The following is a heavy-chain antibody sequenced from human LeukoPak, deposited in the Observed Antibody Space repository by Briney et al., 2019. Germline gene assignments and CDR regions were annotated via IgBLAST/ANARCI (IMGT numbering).Heavy chain of an antibody. J-gene: IGHJ4*02. CDR1: GFTFSSYA. CDR2: ISGSGVYT. Sequence: PGGSLRLSCAASGFTFSSYAMTWVRQAPGKGLEWVSGISGSGVYTSYADSVKGRFTISRDNSKNTVYLQMNSLRAEDTALYYCAKDRDGYGQYYFDHWGQGTLVTVSS. D-gene: IGHD5-18*01. CDR3: AKDRDGYGQYYFDH. V-gene: IGHV3-23*01.